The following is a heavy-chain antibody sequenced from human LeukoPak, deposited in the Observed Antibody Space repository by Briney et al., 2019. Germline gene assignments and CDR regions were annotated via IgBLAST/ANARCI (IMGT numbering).Heavy chain of an antibody. CDR3: ARDRVGDYGSDY. J-gene: IGHJ4*02. CDR2: IYYSGST. V-gene: IGHV4-39*07. CDR1: GGSLSSSSYY. Sequence: SETLSLTCTVSGGSLSSSSYYWGWIRQPPGKGLEWIGSIYYSGSTYYNPSLKSRVTISVDTSKNQFSLKLSSVTAADTAVYYCARDRVGDYGSDYWGQGTLVTVSS. D-gene: IGHD4-17*01.